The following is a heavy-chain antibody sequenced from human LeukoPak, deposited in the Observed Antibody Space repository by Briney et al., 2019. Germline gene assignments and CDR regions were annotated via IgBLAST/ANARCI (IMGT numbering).Heavy chain of an antibody. CDR2: IYYSGST. CDR3: ARREPLGSYYYYYMDV. CDR1: GFTVSSNY. Sequence: GSLRLSCAASGFTVSSNYMSWIRQPPGKGLEWIGSIYYSGSTYYNPSLKSRVTISVDTSKNQFSLKLSSVTAADTAVYYCARREPLGSYYYYYMDVWGKGTTVTISS. D-gene: IGHD1-26*01. V-gene: IGHV4-39*01. J-gene: IGHJ6*03.